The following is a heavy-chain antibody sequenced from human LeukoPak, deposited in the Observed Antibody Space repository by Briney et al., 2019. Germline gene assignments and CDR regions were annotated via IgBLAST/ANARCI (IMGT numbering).Heavy chain of an antibody. CDR3: SKVGSASGYAPTDY. J-gene: IGHJ4*02. V-gene: IGHV3-23*01. CDR2: ISADGDAT. CDR1: GFTFRSYG. Sequence: GGSLRLSCAASGFTFRSYGMSWVRQAPGKGLEWVSVISADGDATYYADSVKGRFTIPRDNSNNTLYLHMSSLTAEDTAVYYCSKVGSASGYAPTDYWGQGILVTVSS. D-gene: IGHD2-2*01.